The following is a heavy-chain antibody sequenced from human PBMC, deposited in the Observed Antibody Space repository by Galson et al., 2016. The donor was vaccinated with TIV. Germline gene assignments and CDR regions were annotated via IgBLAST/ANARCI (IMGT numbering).Heavy chain of an antibody. Sequence: SVKVSCKASGGIFRSYAISWVRQAPGQGLEWMGRIIAIFGTADYAQKFQGRVTITADESTNTAYMELSSLGSGDTAVYYCARLPSYYGSGNHWFDPWGQGTLVTVSS. CDR1: GGIFRSYA. CDR2: IIAIFGTA. D-gene: IGHD3-10*01. J-gene: IGHJ5*02. CDR3: ARLPSYYGSGNHWFDP. V-gene: IGHV1-69*13.